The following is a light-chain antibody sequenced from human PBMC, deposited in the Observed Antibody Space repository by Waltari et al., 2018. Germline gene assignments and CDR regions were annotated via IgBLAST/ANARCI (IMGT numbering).Light chain of an antibody. CDR3: QQRGT. V-gene: IGKV3-11*01. CDR2: DAS. J-gene: IGKJ3*01. Sequence: DIVFTQSPATLSLSPGERATLSCRASQSIRSYLAWYQQKPGQAPRLLIYDASNRATGIPARFSGSGSGTDFTLTISSLEPEDFAVYYCQQRGTFGPGTKVDIK. CDR1: QSIRSY.